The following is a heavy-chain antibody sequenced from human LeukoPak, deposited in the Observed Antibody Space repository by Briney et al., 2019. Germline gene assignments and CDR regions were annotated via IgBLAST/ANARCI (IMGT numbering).Heavy chain of an antibody. CDR3: AHLVVTIDWRSYFDY. J-gene: IGHJ4*02. CDR2: IYYNDDK. Sequence: SGPTLLNPTPTLTLTCTFPDFSLSTPGMGVGWIRQPPGKALEWLAFIYYNDDKRYSPSLRSRLTITRDTSKNQVVLAMTNTDPVDTATYYCAHLVVTIDWRSYFDYWGQGALVTVSS. V-gene: IGHV2-5*01. CDR1: DFSLSTPGMG. D-gene: IGHD3-9*01.